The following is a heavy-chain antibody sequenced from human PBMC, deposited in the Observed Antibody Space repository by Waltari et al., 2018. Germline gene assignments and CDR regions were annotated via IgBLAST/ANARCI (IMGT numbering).Heavy chain of an antibody. CDR2: IRYDGSNK. CDR1: GFTFSSYI. D-gene: IGHD1-26*01. Sequence: VQLVESGGGLVKPGGSLRLSCADSGFTFSSYIMHWVRQAPGQGREWVAFIRYDGSNKYYADAVKGRCTISRDNSKNTLYLQMNSLRAEDTAVYYCAKDSGAGWGQGTLVTVSS. CDR3: AKDSGAG. V-gene: IGHV3-30*02. J-gene: IGHJ4*02.